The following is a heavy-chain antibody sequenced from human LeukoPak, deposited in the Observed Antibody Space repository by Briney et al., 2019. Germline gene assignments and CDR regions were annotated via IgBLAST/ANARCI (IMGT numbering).Heavy chain of an antibody. V-gene: IGHV1-69*01. CDR1: GGTFSSYA. Sequence: SVKVSCKASGGTFSSYAISWVRQAPGQGLEWMGGIIPIFGTANYARKFQGRVTITADESTSTAYMELSSLRSEDTAVYYCATIYYDFWSGYYDPTRQNKYFQHWGQGTLVTVSS. CDR2: IIPIFGTA. CDR3: ATIYYDFWSGYYDPTRQNKYFQH. D-gene: IGHD3-3*01. J-gene: IGHJ1*01.